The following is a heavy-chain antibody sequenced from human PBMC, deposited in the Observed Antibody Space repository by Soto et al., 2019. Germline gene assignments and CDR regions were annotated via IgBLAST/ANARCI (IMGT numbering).Heavy chain of an antibody. Sequence: SLRLSCAASVFTFSSYEMNWVRQAPGKGLEWVSYISSSGSTIYYADSVKGRFPISRDNAKNSLYLQMNSLRAEDTAVYYCARTLILLAAAGPGDYWGQGTLVTVSS. J-gene: IGHJ4*02. CDR2: ISSSGSTI. V-gene: IGHV3-48*03. CDR3: ARTLILLAAAGPGDY. D-gene: IGHD6-13*01. CDR1: VFTFSSYE.